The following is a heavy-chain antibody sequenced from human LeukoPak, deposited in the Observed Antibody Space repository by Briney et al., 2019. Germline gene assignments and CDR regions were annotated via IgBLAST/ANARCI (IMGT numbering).Heavy chain of an antibody. CDR3: ARDLHSSSWYTEVC. D-gene: IGHD6-13*01. CDR1: GGTFSSYA. J-gene: IGHJ4*02. Sequence: GASVKVSCKASGGTFSSYAISWVRQAPGQGLEWMGGIIPIFGTANCAQKFQGRVTITADESTSTAYMELSSLRSEDTAVYYCARDLHSSSWYTEVCWGQGTLVTVSS. CDR2: IIPIFGTA. V-gene: IGHV1-69*13.